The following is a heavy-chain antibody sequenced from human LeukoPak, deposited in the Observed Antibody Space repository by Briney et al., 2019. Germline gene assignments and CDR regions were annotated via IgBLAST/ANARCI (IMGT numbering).Heavy chain of an antibody. CDR1: GFTLDNYG. CDR2: LWSNGINQ. Sequence: GGSLRLSCAASGFTLDNYGMHWVRQAPGKGPEWVAVLWSNGINQYYADSVKGRFTISRNNPKNSLYLQMNSLRAEDTAVYYCARNRGDPSYFDYWGQGTLVTVSS. J-gene: IGHJ4*02. V-gene: IGHV3-33*01. CDR3: ARNRGDPSYFDY. D-gene: IGHD4-17*01.